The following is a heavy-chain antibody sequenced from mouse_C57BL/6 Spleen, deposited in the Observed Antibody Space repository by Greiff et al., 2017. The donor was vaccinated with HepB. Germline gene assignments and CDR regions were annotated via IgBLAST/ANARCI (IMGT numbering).Heavy chain of an antibody. CDR3: ARQTMIMNFDY. Sequence: QVQLQQPGAELVKPGASVKLSCKASGYTFTSYWMHWVKQRPGQGLEWIGMIHPNSGSTNYHEQFKSKATLTVDKSSSTAYMQLSSLTSEDSAVYYCARQTMIMNFDYWGQGTTLTVSS. J-gene: IGHJ2*01. V-gene: IGHV1-64*01. D-gene: IGHD2-4*01. CDR2: IHPNSGST. CDR1: GYTFTSYW.